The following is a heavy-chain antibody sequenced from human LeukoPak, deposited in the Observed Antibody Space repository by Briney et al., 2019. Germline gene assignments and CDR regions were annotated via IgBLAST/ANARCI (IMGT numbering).Heavy chain of an antibody. J-gene: IGHJ4*02. V-gene: IGHV3-23*01. D-gene: IGHD7-27*01. CDR2: ISGSGGDT. CDR1: GFTFSSYA. CDR3: AKDPWGSRGYFDY. Sequence: GGSLRLSCAASGFTFSSYAMIWVRLAPGKGLEWVSAISGSGGDTYYADSVKGRFTIFRDNSKNTVYLRMNSLRAEDTAVYYCAKDPWGSRGYFDYWGQGTLVTVSS.